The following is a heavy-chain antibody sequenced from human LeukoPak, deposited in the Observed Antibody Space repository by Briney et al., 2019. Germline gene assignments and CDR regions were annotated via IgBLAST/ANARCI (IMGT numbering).Heavy chain of an antibody. CDR1: GYTFTSYG. J-gene: IGHJ3*02. Sequence: ASVKVSCKASGYTFTSYGISWVRQAPGHGLEWMGWISAYNGNTNYAQKLQGRVTMTTDTSTSTAYMELRSLRSDDTAVYYCATELLWFGELLRNSAFDIWGQGTMVTVSS. D-gene: IGHD3-10*01. CDR2: ISAYNGNT. CDR3: ATELLWFGELLRNSAFDI. V-gene: IGHV1-18*01.